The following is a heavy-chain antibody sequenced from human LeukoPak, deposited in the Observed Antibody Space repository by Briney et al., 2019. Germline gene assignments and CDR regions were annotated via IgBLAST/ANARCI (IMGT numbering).Heavy chain of an antibody. D-gene: IGHD3-22*01. CDR1: GGTFSSYA. J-gene: IGHJ4*02. Sequence: SVKVSCEASGGTFSSYAISWVRQAPGQGLEWMGGIIPIFGTANYAQRFQGRVTITADESTSTAYMELSSLRSEDTAVYYCARGYYYDSSGYYDIDYWGQGTLVTVSS. CDR2: IIPIFGTA. CDR3: ARGYYYDSSGYYDIDY. V-gene: IGHV1-69*13.